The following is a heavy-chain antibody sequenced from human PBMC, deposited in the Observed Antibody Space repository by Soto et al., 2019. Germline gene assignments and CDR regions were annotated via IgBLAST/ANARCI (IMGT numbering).Heavy chain of an antibody. CDR3: ARGPYYDFWSGYYRGGIYYYYGMDV. J-gene: IGHJ6*02. CDR1: GYTFTSYG. Sequence: ASVKVSCKASGYTFTSYGISWVRQAPGQGLEWMGWISAYNGNTNYAQKLQGRVTMTTDTSTSTAYMELRSLRSEDTAVYYCARGPYYDFWSGYYRGGIYYYYGMDVWG. V-gene: IGHV1-18*04. CDR2: ISAYNGNT. D-gene: IGHD3-3*01.